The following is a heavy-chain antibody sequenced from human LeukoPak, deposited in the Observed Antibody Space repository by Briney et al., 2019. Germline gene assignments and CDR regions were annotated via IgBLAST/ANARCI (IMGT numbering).Heavy chain of an antibody. Sequence: GGSLRLSCAASGFTFSSYSMNWVRQAPGKGLEWVSSITRSSIYKYYADSVKGRFTISRDNAKNSLYLQMNSLRAEDTAVYYCARVRYDGSGYYSISDYWGQGTLVTVSS. D-gene: IGHD3-22*01. CDR2: ITRSSIYK. CDR3: ARVRYDGSGYYSISDY. CDR1: GFTFSSYS. J-gene: IGHJ4*02. V-gene: IGHV3-21*01.